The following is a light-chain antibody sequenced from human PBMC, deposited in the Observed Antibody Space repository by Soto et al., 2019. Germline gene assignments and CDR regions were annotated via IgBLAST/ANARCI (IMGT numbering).Light chain of an antibody. Sequence: DIQMTQSPSTLSASVGDRVTITCRASQSISSWLAWYQQKPGKAPKLLIFKASTLQSGVPSRFSGSGSGTEFTLTISSLQPDDFETYYCQQYNSYPETFGQGTKVEI. CDR3: QQYNSYPET. J-gene: IGKJ1*01. CDR2: KAS. CDR1: QSISSW. V-gene: IGKV1-5*03.